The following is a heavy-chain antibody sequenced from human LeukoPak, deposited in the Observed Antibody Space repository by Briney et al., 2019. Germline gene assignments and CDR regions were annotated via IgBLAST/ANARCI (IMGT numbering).Heavy chain of an antibody. V-gene: IGHV3-48*03. CDR3: ARGISPYSSSWYVHPRVWFDY. D-gene: IGHD6-13*01. CDR1: GFTFSSYE. Sequence: GGSLRLSCAASGFTFSSYEMNWVRQAPGKGLEWVSYISSSGSTIYYADSVKGRFTISRDNAKNSLYLQLNSLRAEDTAVYYCARGISPYSSSWYVHPRVWFDYWGQGTLVTVSS. CDR2: ISSSGSTI. J-gene: IGHJ4*02.